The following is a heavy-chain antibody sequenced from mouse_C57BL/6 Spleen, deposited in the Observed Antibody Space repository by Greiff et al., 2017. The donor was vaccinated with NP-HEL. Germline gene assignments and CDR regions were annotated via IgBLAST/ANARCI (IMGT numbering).Heavy chain of an antibody. V-gene: IGHV1-19*01. Sequence: EVQLQQSGPVLVKPGASVKLSCKASGYTFTNYYMNWVKQSPGKSLEWIGVINPYNGGTSYNQKFKGKATVTVDNSSSTAYMELNSLTSEDSEVDYCSRGDYYDYYAMGYWGQGTSVTVSS. CDR1: GYTFTNYY. D-gene: IGHD1-1*01. J-gene: IGHJ4*01. CDR3: SRGDYYDYYAMGY. CDR2: INPYNGGT.